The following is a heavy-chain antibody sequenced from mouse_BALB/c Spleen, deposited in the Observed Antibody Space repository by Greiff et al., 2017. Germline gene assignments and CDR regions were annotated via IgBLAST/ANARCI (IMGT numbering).Heavy chain of an antibody. D-gene: IGHD2-1*01. J-gene: IGHJ1*01. CDR3: ARQGYYGNYDWYFGV. CDR2: ISSGGSYT. CDR1: GFTFSSYA. Sequence: EVQGVESGGGLVKPGGSLKLSCAASGFTFSSYAMSWVRQSPEKRLEWVAEISSGGSYTYYPDTVTGRFTISRDNAKNTLYLEMSSLRSEDTAMYYCARQGYYGNYDWYFGVGGAGTTVTVSS. V-gene: IGHV5-9-4*01.